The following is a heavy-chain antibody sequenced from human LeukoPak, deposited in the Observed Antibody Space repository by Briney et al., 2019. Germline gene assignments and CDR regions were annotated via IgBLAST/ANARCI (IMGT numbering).Heavy chain of an antibody. V-gene: IGHV4-61*01. CDR3: AREAVGGSGSYSVDP. CDR1: GGSVSSASLY. D-gene: IGHD3-10*01. CDR2: IYYSGST. Sequence: SETLSLTCTVSGGSVSSASLYWGWIRQPPGKGLDWIGYIYYSGSTNYNPSLKSRVTISVDTSKNQFSLKLSSVTAADTAVYYCAREAVGGSGSYSVDPWGQGTLVTVSS. J-gene: IGHJ5*02.